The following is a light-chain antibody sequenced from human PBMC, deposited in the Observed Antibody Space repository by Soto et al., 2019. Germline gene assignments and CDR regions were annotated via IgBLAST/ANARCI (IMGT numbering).Light chain of an antibody. CDR2: GTS. Sequence: EVVLTQSPGTLSLSPGERATLSCRTSQRISSTYLAWYQQKPGQAPRLLMSGTSRRATGIPDRFSGSGSGTDFTLPISRLEPEDFVVYYCQHYGDSPPFTFGPGTKVDVK. V-gene: IGKV3-20*01. J-gene: IGKJ3*01. CDR3: QHYGDSPPFT. CDR1: QRISSTY.